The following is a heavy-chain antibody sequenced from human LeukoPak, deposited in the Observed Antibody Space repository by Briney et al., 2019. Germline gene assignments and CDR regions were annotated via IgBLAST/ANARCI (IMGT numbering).Heavy chain of an antibody. CDR2: TYYKSKWYN. CDR1: GDSVSSNSAA. Sequence: SQTLSLTCAISGDSVSSNSAAWNWIRQSPSRGLEWLGRTYYKSKWYNDYAVSVKSRITINPDTSKNQFSLQLNSVTPEDTAVYFWVRDSVSMVRGVIINYYGMDVWGQGTTVTVSS. J-gene: IGHJ6*02. V-gene: IGHV6-1*01. D-gene: IGHD3-10*01. CDR3: VRDSVSMVRGVIINYYGMDV.